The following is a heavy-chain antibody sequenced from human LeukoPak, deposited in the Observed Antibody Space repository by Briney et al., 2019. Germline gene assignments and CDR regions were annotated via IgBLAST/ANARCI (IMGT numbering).Heavy chain of an antibody. J-gene: IGHJ4*02. CDR3: ARTPPRGGFGY. CDR2: IFYRGTT. Sequence: SGTLSLTCTVSGGSISGYYWSWIRQPPGKGLEWIGYIFYRGTTNYNPSLKSRLSISVDTSKNQFSLRLTSVTAADTAVYYCARTPPRGGFGYWGQGALVTVPS. CDR1: GGSISGYY. V-gene: IGHV4-59*01.